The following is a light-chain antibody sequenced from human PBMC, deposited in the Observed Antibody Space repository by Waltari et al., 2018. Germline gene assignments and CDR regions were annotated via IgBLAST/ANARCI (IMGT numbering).Light chain of an antibody. CDR2: LGS. V-gene: IGKV2-28*01. CDR3: MQALQTLGT. CDR1: QSLLHSNGYNY. J-gene: IGKJ4*01. Sequence: DIVMTQSPLSLPVTPGEPASISCRSSQSLLHSNGYNYLDWYLQKPGQSPQLLNYLGSNRASGVPDRFSGSGSGTDFTLKISRVEAEDVGVYYCMQALQTLGTFGGGTKVEIK.